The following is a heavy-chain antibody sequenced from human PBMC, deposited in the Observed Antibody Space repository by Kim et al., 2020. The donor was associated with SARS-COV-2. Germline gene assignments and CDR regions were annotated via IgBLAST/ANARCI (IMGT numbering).Heavy chain of an antibody. J-gene: IGHJ5*02. CDR1: GYTFDTFS. D-gene: IGHD3-10*01. Sequence: ASVKVSSKASGYTFDTFSLYWLRQAPGQRFEWMGWINGGNGNTRYSQNFQGRVIFTRDTSATTAYMELTSLTFKDTAVYYCAREGSGSYNWLDPWGQGTLVTVSS. CDR3: AREGSGSYNWLDP. V-gene: IGHV1-3*01. CDR2: INGGNGNT.